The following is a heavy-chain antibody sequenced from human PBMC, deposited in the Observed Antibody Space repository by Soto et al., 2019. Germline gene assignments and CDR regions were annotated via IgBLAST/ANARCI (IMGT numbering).Heavy chain of an antibody. Sequence: EVQLVESGGGLVQPGGSLRLSCAAAGFTFSSYWTYWVRQAPGKGLVWVSRTNSDGSDTSYADSVKGRFTISRDHAKNTLSLQVNSLRAEDAAVYYCARDRGSSLFDYWGQGTLVTVSS. CDR2: TNSDGSDT. CDR3: ARDRGSSLFDY. CDR1: GFTFSSYW. J-gene: IGHJ4*02. V-gene: IGHV3-74*01. D-gene: IGHD6-6*01.